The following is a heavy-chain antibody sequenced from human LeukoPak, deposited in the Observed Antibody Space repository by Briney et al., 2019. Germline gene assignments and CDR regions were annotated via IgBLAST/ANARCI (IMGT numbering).Heavy chain of an antibody. CDR1: GYSFTSYW. V-gene: IGHV5-51*01. D-gene: IGHD2-15*01. CDR3: ARSDYCSGGRCYFHY. Sequence: GESLKISCKGSGYSFTSYWIGWVRQMPGKGLEWMGIIYPGDSDTRYSPSFQGQVTISADKSISTAYLQWSSLKASDTAMFYCARSDYCSGGRCYFHYWGQGTLVTVSS. CDR2: IYPGDSDT. J-gene: IGHJ4*02.